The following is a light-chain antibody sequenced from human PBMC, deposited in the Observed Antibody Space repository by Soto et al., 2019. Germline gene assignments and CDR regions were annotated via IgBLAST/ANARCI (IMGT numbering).Light chain of an antibody. CDR2: WAS. J-gene: IGKJ2*01. Sequence: DIVMTQSPDSLAASLGERATINCKSSQSVLYSSNNKNYLAWYQQKPGQPPKLLIYWASTRESGVPDRFSGSGSGTDFTLTISSLQAEDVAVYYCQQCYNTPYTFGQGTKVDIK. CDR1: QSVLYSSNNKNY. CDR3: QQCYNTPYT. V-gene: IGKV4-1*01.